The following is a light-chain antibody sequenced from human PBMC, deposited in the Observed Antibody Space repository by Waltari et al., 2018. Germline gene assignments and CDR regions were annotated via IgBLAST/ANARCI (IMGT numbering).Light chain of an antibody. CDR3: QQYFTSLVT. CDR2: WAS. Sequence: DIVMTQSPDSLAVSLGERATISCKSSQSLLFNPNNKNFLAWYQHKPSQPPRLLISWASTRESGVPDRFRGSGSGTDFTHTIDSLQAEDVAVYFCQQYFTSLVTFGGGTKLELK. J-gene: IGKJ4*01. V-gene: IGKV4-1*01. CDR1: QSLLFNPNNKNF.